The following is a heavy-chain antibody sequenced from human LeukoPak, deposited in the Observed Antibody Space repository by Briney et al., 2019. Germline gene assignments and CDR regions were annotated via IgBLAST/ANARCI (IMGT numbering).Heavy chain of an antibody. D-gene: IGHD2-2*01. Sequence: SETLSLTCTVSGGSISSYYWSWIRQPAGKGLEWIGRIYTSGSTNYNPSLKSRVTMSVDTSKNQFSLKLSSVIAADTAVYYCARDRGGYCSSTSCRGDFDYWGQGTLVTVSS. CDR3: ARDRGGYCSSTSCRGDFDY. CDR2: IYTSGST. V-gene: IGHV4-4*07. CDR1: GGSISSYY. J-gene: IGHJ4*02.